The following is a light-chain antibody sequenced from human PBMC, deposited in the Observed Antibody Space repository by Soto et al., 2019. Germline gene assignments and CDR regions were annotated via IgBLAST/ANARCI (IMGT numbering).Light chain of an antibody. V-gene: IGKV3-11*01. Sequence: EIVLTQSPATLSLSPGERAIISCRASQGVGSFLAWYKQKPGQAPRLLIYDASNRASGIPARFSGSGSGTEFTLTISSLKSEDFAVYYCQQYHNWPITFGQGTRLEIK. CDR1: QGVGSF. CDR2: DAS. CDR3: QQYHNWPIT. J-gene: IGKJ5*01.